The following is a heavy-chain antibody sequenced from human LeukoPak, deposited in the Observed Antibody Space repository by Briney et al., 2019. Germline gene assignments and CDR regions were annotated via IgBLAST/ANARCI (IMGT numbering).Heavy chain of an antibody. V-gene: IGHV4-39*01. J-gene: IGHJ1*01. Sequence: SETLSLTCTVSGGSISSSSYYWGWIRQPPGKGLEWIGSIYYSGSTYYNPSLKSRVTISVDTSKNQFSLKMSSVTAADTAVYYCYSSGWDEYFQHWGQGTLVTVSS. D-gene: IGHD6-19*01. CDR1: GGSISSSSYY. CDR3: YSSGWDEYFQH. CDR2: IYYSGST.